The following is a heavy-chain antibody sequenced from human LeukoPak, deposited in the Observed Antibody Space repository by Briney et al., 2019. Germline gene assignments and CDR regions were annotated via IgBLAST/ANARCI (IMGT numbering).Heavy chain of an antibody. J-gene: IGHJ4*02. Sequence: RGSLRLSCAASGFSVSSNPMSWVRHAPGKGLEWGSAISRSDGSAYHADSVKGRFTISRDNSKNTLYLQMNSLRAEDTAIYYCVKGRDGYGDSRYDYWGQGTLVTVSS. CDR2: ISRSDGSA. V-gene: IGHV3-23*01. D-gene: IGHD4-17*01. CDR3: VKGRDGYGDSRYDY. CDR1: GFSVSSNP.